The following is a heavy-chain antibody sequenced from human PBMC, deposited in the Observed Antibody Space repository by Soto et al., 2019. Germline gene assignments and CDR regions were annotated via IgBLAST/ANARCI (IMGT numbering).Heavy chain of an antibody. D-gene: IGHD1-26*01. J-gene: IGHJ3*02. CDR3: ARSLMKWRGAFDI. CDR1: GYTFTSYY. CDR2: INPSGGST. V-gene: IGHV1-46*03. Sequence: VSVKVSCKASGYTFTSYYMHWVRQAPGQGLEWMGIINPSGGSTSYAQKFQGRVTMTRDTSTSTVYMELSSLRSEDTAVYYCARSLMKWRGAFDIWGQGTMVTVSS.